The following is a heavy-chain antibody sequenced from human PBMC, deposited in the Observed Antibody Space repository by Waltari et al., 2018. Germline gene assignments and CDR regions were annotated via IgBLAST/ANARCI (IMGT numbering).Heavy chain of an antibody. CDR3: ARDSRSYSGYSDDAFDI. J-gene: IGHJ3*02. V-gene: IGHV3-7*01. D-gene: IGHD5-12*01. CDR1: GFTFSSYW. CDR2: IKQDGSEK. Sequence: EVQLVESGGGLVQPGGSLRLSCAASGFTFSSYWMSWVRQAPGKGLEWVANIKQDGSEKYYVDSVKGRFTISRDNAKNSLYLQMNSLRAEDTAVYYCARDSRSYSGYSDDAFDIWGQGTMVTVSS.